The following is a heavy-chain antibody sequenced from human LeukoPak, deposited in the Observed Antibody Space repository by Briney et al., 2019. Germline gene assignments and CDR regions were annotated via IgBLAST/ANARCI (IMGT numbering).Heavy chain of an antibody. CDR2: ISSSSSTI. D-gene: IGHD2-2*02. CDR1: GFSVSSNY. J-gene: IGHJ6*02. Sequence: GGSLRLSCAAFGFSVSSNYMKWIRQAPGKGLEWVSYISSSSSTIYYADSVKGRFTISRDNAKNSLYLQMNSLRAEDTAVYYCARDQSPDIVVVPAAILGYYYYYGMDVWGQGTTVTVSS. CDR3: ARDQSPDIVVVPAAILGYYYYYGMDV. V-gene: IGHV3-48*01.